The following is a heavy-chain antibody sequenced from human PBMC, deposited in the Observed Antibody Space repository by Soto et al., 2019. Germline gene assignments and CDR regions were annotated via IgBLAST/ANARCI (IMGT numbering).Heavy chain of an antibody. D-gene: IGHD3-22*01. V-gene: IGHV3-53*02. CDR2: IYSGGST. CDR1: GFTVSSNY. Sequence: EVQLVETRGGLIQPGGSLRLSCAASGFTVSSNYMSWVRQAPGKGLEWVSVIYSGGSTYYADSVKGRFTISRDNSKNTLYLQMNSLRAEDTAVYYCARGRYYYDSSGLSYWGQGTLVTVSS. CDR3: ARGRYYYDSSGLSY. J-gene: IGHJ4*02.